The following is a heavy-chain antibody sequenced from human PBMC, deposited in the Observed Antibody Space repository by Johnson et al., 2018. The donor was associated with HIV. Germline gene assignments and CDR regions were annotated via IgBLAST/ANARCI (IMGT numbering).Heavy chain of an antibody. CDR2: ISYDGSNK. V-gene: IGHV3-30-3*02. Sequence: QVQLVESGGGVVQPGRSLRLSCAASGFTFTSYTMHWVRQAPGKGLEWVALISYDGSNKYYADSVKGRFTISRDNSKNTLYLQMNSLRAEETAVFYCAKIVATSDDVFDIWGQGTKVTVSS. CDR1: GFTFTSYT. D-gene: IGHD5-12*01. CDR3: AKIVATSDDVFDI. J-gene: IGHJ3*02.